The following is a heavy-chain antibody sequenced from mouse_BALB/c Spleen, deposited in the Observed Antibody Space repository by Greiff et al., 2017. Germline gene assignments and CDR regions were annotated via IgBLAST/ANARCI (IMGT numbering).Heavy chain of an antibody. J-gene: IGHJ4*01. CDR3: ARHPFITTVVATWHYYAMDY. D-gene: IGHD1-1*01. CDR2: INSDGGST. V-gene: IGHV5-2*01. CDR1: EYEFPSHD. Sequence: EVMLVESGGGLVQPGESLKLSCESNEYEFPSHDMSWVRKTPEKRLELVAAINSDGGSTYYPDTMERRFIISRDNTKKTLYLQMSSLRSEDTALYYCARHPFITTVVATWHYYAMDYWGQGTSVTVSS.